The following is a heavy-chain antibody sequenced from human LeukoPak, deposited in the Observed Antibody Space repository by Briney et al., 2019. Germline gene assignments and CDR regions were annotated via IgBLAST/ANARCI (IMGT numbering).Heavy chain of an antibody. CDR3: ARVPGYSSG. CDR2: ISSSSSTI. D-gene: IGHD6-19*01. Sequence: GGSLRLSCAASGFTVSSNFMSWVRQAPGKGLEWVSYISSSSSTIYYADSVKGRFTISRDNAKNSLYLQMNSLRAEDTAVYYCARVPGYSSGWGQGTLVTVSS. V-gene: IGHV3-48*04. CDR1: GFTVSSNF. J-gene: IGHJ4*02.